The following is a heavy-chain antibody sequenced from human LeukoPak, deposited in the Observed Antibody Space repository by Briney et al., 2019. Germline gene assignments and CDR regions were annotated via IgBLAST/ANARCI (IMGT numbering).Heavy chain of an antibody. J-gene: IGHJ4*02. CDR3: ARDPSQIRPQLYSSGWYPPDY. CDR2: INPNSGGT. Sequence: GASVKVSCKASGYTFTGYYMHWVRQAPGQGLEWMGWINPNSGGTNYAQKFQGRVTMTRDTSISTAYMELSRLRSDDTAVYYCARDPSQIRPQLYSSGWYPPDYWGQGTLVTVSS. D-gene: IGHD6-19*01. CDR1: GYTFTGYY. V-gene: IGHV1-2*02.